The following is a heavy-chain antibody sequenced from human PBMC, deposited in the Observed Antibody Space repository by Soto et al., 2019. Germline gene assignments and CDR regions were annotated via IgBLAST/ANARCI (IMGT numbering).Heavy chain of an antibody. J-gene: IGHJ6*03. CDR3: ALPSNYVGSYYNYMDI. Sequence: ASVKVSCKASGYTFISYDIIWVRQATGQGLEWMGWMNPNSGNTGYAQKFQGRVTMTRNTSISTAYMELSSLRSEDTAVYYCALPSNYVGSYYNYMDIWGKGTTVTVSS. D-gene: IGHD4-4*01. CDR2: MNPNSGNT. V-gene: IGHV1-8*01. CDR1: GYTFISYD.